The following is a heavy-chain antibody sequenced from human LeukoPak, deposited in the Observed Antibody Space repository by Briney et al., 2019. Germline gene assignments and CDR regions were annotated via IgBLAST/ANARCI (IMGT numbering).Heavy chain of an antibody. V-gene: IGHV3-64*02. J-gene: IGHJ4*02. CDR3: ARGRCSSTSCPFDY. D-gene: IGHD2-2*01. CDR2: ISSNGGST. Sequence: GGSLRLSCAASGFTLSSYAMHWVRQAPGKGLEYVSAISSNGGSTYYADSVKGRFTIPRDNSKNTLYLQMGSLRAEDMAVYYCARGRCSSTSCPFDYWGQGTLVTVSS. CDR1: GFTLSSYA.